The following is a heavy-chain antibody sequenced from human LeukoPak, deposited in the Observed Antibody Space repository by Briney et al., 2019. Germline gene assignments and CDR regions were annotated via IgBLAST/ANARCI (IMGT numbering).Heavy chain of an antibody. Sequence: GGSLRLSCAASGFTFSSYGMHWVRQAPGKGLEWVAFIRYDGSNKYYADSVKGRFTISRDNSKNTLYLQMNSLRADDTAVYYCARQSGAPGFWDYWGQGTLVTVSS. J-gene: IGHJ4*02. CDR2: IRYDGSNK. CDR3: ARQSGAPGFWDY. CDR1: GFTFSSYG. V-gene: IGHV3-30*02. D-gene: IGHD1-26*01.